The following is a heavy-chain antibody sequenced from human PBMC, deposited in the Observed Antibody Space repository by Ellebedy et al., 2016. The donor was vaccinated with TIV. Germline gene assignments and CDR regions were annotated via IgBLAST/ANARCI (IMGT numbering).Heavy chain of an antibody. Sequence: GESLKISCAASGFTFSSYAMSWVRQAPGKGLEWVSAISGSGGSTYYADSVKGRFTISRDNAKNSLYLQMNSLRAEDTAVYYCARGGDSSYYYGMDVWGQGTTVTVSS. V-gene: IGHV3-23*01. CDR1: GFTFSSYA. CDR3: ARGGDSSYYYGMDV. J-gene: IGHJ6*02. D-gene: IGHD2-21*01. CDR2: ISGSGGST.